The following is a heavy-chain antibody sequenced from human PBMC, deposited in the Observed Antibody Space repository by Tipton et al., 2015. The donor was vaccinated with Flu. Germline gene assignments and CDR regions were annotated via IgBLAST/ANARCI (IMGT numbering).Heavy chain of an antibody. CDR3: VRGSGRGGDG. Sequence: SLRLSCAASGLTFSIYWMSWVRQAPGKGLEWVANINQEGYQKYYADSVKGRFTISRDNAKNSLYLQMNSLRVEDTAVYYCVRGSGRGGDGWGQGTLLNVSS. CDR1: GLTFSIYW. V-gene: IGHV3-7*01. D-gene: IGHD2-21*02. J-gene: IGHJ4*02. CDR2: INQEGYQK.